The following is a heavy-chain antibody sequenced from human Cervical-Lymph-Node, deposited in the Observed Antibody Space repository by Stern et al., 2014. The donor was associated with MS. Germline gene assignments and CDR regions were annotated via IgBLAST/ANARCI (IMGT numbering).Heavy chain of an antibody. J-gene: IGHJ4*02. CDR2: IYYSGST. CDR3: ARAVTKSGSYYRLYYFDY. CDR1: GGSVSSGSYY. D-gene: IGHD1-26*01. V-gene: IGHV4-61*01. Sequence: QVQLQESGPGLVKPSETLSLTCTVSGGSVSSGSYYWSWIRQPPGKGLEXIGDIYYSGSTNYNPSLKSRVTISVDTSKNQFSLKLSSVTAADTAVYYCARAVTKSGSYYRLYYFDYWGQGTLVTVSS.